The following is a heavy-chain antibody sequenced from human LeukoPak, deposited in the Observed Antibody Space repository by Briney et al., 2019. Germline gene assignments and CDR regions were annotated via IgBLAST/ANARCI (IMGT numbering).Heavy chain of an antibody. CDR3: ARHVVIITPLSD. CDR1: GFTFSSYA. V-gene: IGHV3-23*01. Sequence: PGGSLRLSCAASGFTFSSYAMSWVRQAPGKGLEWVSAISGSGGSTYYADSVRGRFIISRDNSKNTLYLQINSLRTEGTALYFCARHVVIITPLSDWGQGTLVTVSS. D-gene: IGHD3-22*01. CDR2: ISGSGGST. J-gene: IGHJ4*02.